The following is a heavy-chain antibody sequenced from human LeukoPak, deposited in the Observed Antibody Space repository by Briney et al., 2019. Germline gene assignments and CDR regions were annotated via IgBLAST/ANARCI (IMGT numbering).Heavy chain of an antibody. D-gene: IGHD2-21*02. CDR3: ARDHIVVVTAILGPEDYGMDV. Sequence: ASVKVSCKASGGTFSSYAMHWVRQAPGQRLEWMGWINAGNGNTKYSQKFQGRVTITRDTSASTAYMELSSLRSEDTAVYYCARDHIVVVTAILGPEDYGMDVWGQGTTVTVSS. CDR1: GGTFSSYA. V-gene: IGHV1-3*01. J-gene: IGHJ6*02. CDR2: INAGNGNT.